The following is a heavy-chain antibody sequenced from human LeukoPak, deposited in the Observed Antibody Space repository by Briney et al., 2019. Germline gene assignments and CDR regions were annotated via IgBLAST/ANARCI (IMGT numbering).Heavy chain of an antibody. CDR3: TKGSPYYSDYFDY. D-gene: IGHD3-3*01. CDR1: GFTFDDYT. J-gene: IGHJ4*02. CDR2: INWDGTST. Sequence: GGSLRLSCAASGFTFDDYTVHWVRQTPGKGLEWVSLINWDGTSTYYADSVEGRFTISRDNSKNSLYLQMNSLRTEDTALYYCTKGSPYYSDYFDYWGQGTLVTVSS. V-gene: IGHV3-43*01.